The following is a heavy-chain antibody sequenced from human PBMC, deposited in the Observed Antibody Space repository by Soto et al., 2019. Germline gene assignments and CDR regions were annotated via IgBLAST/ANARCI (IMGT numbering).Heavy chain of an antibody. Sequence: PGGSLRLSCAASGFTFSSYGVHWVRQAPGKGLEWVAVIWYDGSNKYYADSVKGRFTISRDNSKNTLYLQMNSLRAEDTAVYYCARARDSSGYDAFDIWGQGTMVTVSS. CDR1: GFTFSSYG. CDR2: IWYDGSNK. V-gene: IGHV3-33*01. CDR3: ARARDSSGYDAFDI. D-gene: IGHD3-22*01. J-gene: IGHJ3*02.